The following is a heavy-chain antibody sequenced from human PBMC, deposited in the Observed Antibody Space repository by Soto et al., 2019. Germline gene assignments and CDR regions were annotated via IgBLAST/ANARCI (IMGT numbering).Heavy chain of an antibody. D-gene: IGHD1-7*01. V-gene: IGHV4-4*02. CDR1: GGSFTSNNW. CDR3: GRESGETWDYEAY. Sequence: PSETLSLTCAVSGGSFTSNNWWTWVRQPPGQGLEWIGEIYRTGSTNYNPSLKSRVTISLDKSENQFFLNLHSVTAADSAVYFCGRESGETWDYEAYWGQGTPVTVSS. J-gene: IGHJ4*02. CDR2: IYRTGST.